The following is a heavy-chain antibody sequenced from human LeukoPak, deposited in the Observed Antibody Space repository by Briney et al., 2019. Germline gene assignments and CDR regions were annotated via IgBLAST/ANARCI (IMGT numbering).Heavy chain of an antibody. CDR3: ARVGLVVVPAAIFLPDDY. CDR1: GGTFSSYA. J-gene: IGHJ4*02. D-gene: IGHD2-2*01. V-gene: IGHV1-69*05. CDR2: IIPIFGTA. Sequence: SVKVSCKASGGTFSSYAISWVRQAPEQGLEWMGGIIPIFGTANYAQKFQGRVTITTDESTSTAYMELGSLRSEDTAVYYCARVGLVVVPAAIFLPDDYWGQGTLVTVSS.